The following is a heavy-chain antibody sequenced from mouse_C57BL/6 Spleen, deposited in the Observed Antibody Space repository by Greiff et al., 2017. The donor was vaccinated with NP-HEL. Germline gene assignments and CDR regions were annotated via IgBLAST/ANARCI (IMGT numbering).Heavy chain of an antibody. CDR2: IDPSDSYT. CDR1: GYTFTSYW. Sequence: QVQLQQPGAELVKPGASVKLSCKASGYTFTSYWMQWVKQRPGQGLEWIGEIDPSDSYTNYNQKFKGKATLTVDTSSSTAYMQLSSLTSEDSAVYYCARGWDGDYYAMDYWGQGTSVTVSS. D-gene: IGHD4-1*01. J-gene: IGHJ4*01. V-gene: IGHV1-50*01. CDR3: ARGWDGDYYAMDY.